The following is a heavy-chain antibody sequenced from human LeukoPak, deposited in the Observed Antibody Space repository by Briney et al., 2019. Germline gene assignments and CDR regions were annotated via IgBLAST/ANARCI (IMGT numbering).Heavy chain of an antibody. D-gene: IGHD3-10*01. V-gene: IGHV3-53*01. Sequence: GGSLRLSCAASAFTFSSYSMSWVRQAPGKGLEWVSVIYSGGSTYYADSVKGRFTISRDNSKNTLYLQMNSLRAEDTAVYYCARLWFGELFLDYWGQGTLVTVSS. CDR2: IYSGGST. J-gene: IGHJ4*02. CDR1: AFTFSSYS. CDR3: ARLWFGELFLDY.